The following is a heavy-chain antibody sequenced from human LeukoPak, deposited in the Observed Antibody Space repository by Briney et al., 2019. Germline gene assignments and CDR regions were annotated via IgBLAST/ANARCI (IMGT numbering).Heavy chain of an antibody. CDR2: IYWDDDK. CDR3: AHSRDWIQLWFY. CDR1: GFSLSTSGVG. V-gene: IGHV2-5*02. J-gene: IGHJ4*02. Sequence: SGPTLVNPTQTLTLTCTFSGFSLSTSGVGVGWIRQPPGKALEWLALIYWDDDKRYSPSLKSRLTITKDTSKNQVVLTTTNMDPVDTATYYCAHSRDWIQLWFYWGQGTLVTVSS. D-gene: IGHD5-18*01.